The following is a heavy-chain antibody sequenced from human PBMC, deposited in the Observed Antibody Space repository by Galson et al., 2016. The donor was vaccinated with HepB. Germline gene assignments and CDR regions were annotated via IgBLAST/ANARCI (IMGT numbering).Heavy chain of an antibody. V-gene: IGHV3-48*03. CDR3: VRGMSNSWYAYKRSYYYSMEL. CDR1: GFAFSRYE. J-gene: IGHJ6*02. Sequence: SLRLSCAASGFAFSRYEFNWVRQAPGKGLEWVSHISYSNAVSYAASVKGRFTISRDNDRDSLFLEMRGLRVEDTAVYYCVRGMSNSWYAYKRSYYYSMELWGRGTSIIVSS. D-gene: IGHD6-13*01. CDR2: ISYSNAV.